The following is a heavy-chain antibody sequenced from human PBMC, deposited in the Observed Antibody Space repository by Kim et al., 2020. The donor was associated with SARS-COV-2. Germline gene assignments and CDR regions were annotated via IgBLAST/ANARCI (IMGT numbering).Heavy chain of an antibody. CDR3: AKPQTIYRLPYFDY. J-gene: IGHJ4*02. Sequence: ADSVKCRITISRDNSKNTLYLQMNSLRVEDTAVYYCAKPQTIYRLPYFDYWGQGTLVTVSS. V-gene: IGHV3-30*02. D-gene: IGHD4-17*01.